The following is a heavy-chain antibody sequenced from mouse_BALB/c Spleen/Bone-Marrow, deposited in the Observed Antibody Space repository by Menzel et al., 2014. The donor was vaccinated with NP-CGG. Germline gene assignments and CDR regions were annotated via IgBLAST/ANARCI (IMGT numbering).Heavy chain of an antibody. Sequence: EVQRVESGGGLVKPGGSLKLSCAASGFTFSDYCMYWVRQTPEKRLEWVATISDGGSYTYYPDSVKGRFTISRDNAKNNLYLQMSSLKSEDTAMYYCARFYYYGSSYFDVWGAGTTVTVSS. CDR3: ARFYYYGSSYFDV. V-gene: IGHV5-4*02. D-gene: IGHD1-1*01. CDR1: GFTFSDYC. J-gene: IGHJ1*01. CDR2: ISDGGSYT.